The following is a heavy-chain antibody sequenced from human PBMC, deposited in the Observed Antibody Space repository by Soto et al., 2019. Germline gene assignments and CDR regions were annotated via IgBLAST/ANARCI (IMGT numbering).Heavy chain of an antibody. V-gene: IGHV3-73*02. Sequence: EVQLVESGGGMVQPGGSLKVSCAASGFTFSGSAMHWVRQASGKGLAWVGRIRSKANTYATAYAVSVKGRLTISRDDSRNKAYLQMNSLKTEATAVYYCGGFYYFWGCHPKGPDYWGQGTVVTVSS. CDR3: GGFYYFWGCHPKGPDY. J-gene: IGHJ4*02. CDR1: GFTFSGSA. D-gene: IGHD3-3*01. CDR2: IRSKANTYAT.